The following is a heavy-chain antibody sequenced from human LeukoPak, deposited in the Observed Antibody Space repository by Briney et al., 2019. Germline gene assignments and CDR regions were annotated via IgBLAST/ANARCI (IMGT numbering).Heavy chain of an antibody. D-gene: IGHD5-18*01. J-gene: IGHJ4*02. CDR1: GYTFTGYY. Sequence: ASVKVSCKGSGYTFTGYYMHWVRQPPGQGLEWMGWINLNSGGTNYAQKFQRSVTMTTDTSISTAYMELSRLRSDDTAVYYCARDQGKWIQLWPFDYWGQGTLVTVSS. V-gene: IGHV1-2*04. CDR3: ARDQGKWIQLWPFDY. CDR2: INLNSGGT.